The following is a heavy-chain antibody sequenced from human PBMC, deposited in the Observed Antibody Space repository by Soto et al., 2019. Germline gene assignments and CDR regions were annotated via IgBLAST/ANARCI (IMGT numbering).Heavy chain of an antibody. CDR2: ISGSGGST. J-gene: IGHJ4*02. CDR1: GFTFSSYA. V-gene: IGHV3-23*01. CDR3: AKSVYGDYKYDY. D-gene: IGHD4-17*01. Sequence: PGGSLRLSCAASGFTFSSYAMSWVRQAPGKGLEWVSAISGSGGSTYYADSVKGRLTISRDNSKNTLYLQMNSLRAEDTAVYYCAKSVYGDYKYDYWGQGTLVTVSS.